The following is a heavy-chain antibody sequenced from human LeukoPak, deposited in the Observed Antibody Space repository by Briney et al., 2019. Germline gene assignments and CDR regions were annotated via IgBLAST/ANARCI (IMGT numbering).Heavy chain of an antibody. CDR3: ARDDSGADSLTH. CDR1: GGSFTSYA. V-gene: IGHV1-69*10. CDR2: IMPYFNVS. D-gene: IGHD4-23*01. Sequence: ASVKVSCKASGGSFTSYAFNWVRQAPGQGLEWMGGIMPYFNVSNYAQDFQGRVTITSDKSTRTVYMEVSNLKPEDTAMYYCARDDSGADSLTHWGQGTVVTVSS. J-gene: IGHJ4*02.